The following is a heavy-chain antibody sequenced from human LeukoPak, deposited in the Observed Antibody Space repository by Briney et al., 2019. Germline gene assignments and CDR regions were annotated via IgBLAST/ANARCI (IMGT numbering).Heavy chain of an antibody. V-gene: IGHV1-46*01. CDR2: INPSGGST. CDR3: ARTAVTTTSSMYNWFDP. CDR1: GYTFTSYH. Sequence: ASVKVSCKASGYTFTSYHMHWVRQAPGQGLEWMGIINPSGGSTSYARKFQGRVTMTRDTSTSTVYMELSSLRSEDTAVYYCARTAVTTTSSMYNWFDPWGQGTLVTVSS. D-gene: IGHD4-11*01. J-gene: IGHJ5*02.